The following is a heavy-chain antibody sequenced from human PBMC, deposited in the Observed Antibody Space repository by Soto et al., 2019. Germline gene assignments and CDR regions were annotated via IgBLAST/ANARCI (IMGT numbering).Heavy chain of an antibody. CDR3: SRQGDMAATPADAFDI. V-gene: IGHV5-51*01. CDR2: IDPGDSDC. CDR1: GKTFINQW. D-gene: IGHD3-16*01. Sequence: GEALKISCKVSGKTFINQWIAWVRQMAGKGLEWMGIIDPGDSDCRYSPFFGGQVTISDHKSITTAYLQWSSLEASDSAMCYCSRQGDMAATPADAFDIWGQGTMVTVSS. J-gene: IGHJ3*02.